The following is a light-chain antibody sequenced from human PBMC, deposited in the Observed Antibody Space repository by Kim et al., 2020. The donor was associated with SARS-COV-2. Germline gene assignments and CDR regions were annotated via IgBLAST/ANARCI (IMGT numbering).Light chain of an antibody. CDR1: SSDV. Sequence: QSALTQPASVSGSPGQSITISCTGASSDVVSWYQHHPGEAPKLIIFEVNKRPSQISNRYPGSKSGNKASMTNAGLQAEDEANYYCCSYEGTVVFGGG. CDR3: CSYEGTVV. V-gene: IGLV2-23*02. J-gene: IGLJ2*01. CDR2: EVN.